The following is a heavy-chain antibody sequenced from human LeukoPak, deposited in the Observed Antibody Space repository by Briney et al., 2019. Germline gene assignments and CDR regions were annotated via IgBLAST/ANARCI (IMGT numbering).Heavy chain of an antibody. CDR2: KWYDGSNK. CDR1: GFTFSSYG. D-gene: IGHD2-2*01. V-gene: IGHV3-33*01. J-gene: IGHJ4*02. Sequence: GGSLRLSCAASGFTFSSYGMHWVRQAPGKGLEWVAVKWYDGSNKYYADSVKGRFTISRDNSKNTLYLQMNSLRAEDTAVYYCVRAAPRDCSSTSCSLFDNWGQGTLVTVSS. CDR3: VRAAPRDCSSTSCSLFDN.